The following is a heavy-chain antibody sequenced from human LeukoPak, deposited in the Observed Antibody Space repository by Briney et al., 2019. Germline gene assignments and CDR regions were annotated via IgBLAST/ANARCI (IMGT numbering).Heavy chain of an antibody. CDR3: AKVLQFRTVAGPAGY. V-gene: IGHV3-23*01. D-gene: IGHD6-19*01. CDR2: ISGSGGST. Sequence: GGSLRLSCAASGFTFSSYAMSWVRQAPGKGLEWVSAISGSGGSTYYADSVKGRFTISRDNSKNTLYLQMNSLRAEDTAVYYCAKVLQFRTVAGPAGYWGQGTLVTVSS. CDR1: GFTFSSYA. J-gene: IGHJ4*02.